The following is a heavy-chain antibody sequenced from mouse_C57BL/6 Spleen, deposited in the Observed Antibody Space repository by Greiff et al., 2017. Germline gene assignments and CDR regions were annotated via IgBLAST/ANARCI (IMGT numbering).Heavy chain of an antibody. J-gene: IGHJ2*01. CDR2: IRGDGGT. Sequence: VQLQQSGPGLVAPSQSLSITCTVSGYSLTSYGVSWVRQPPGKGLEWLGVIRGDGGTTNYSALITRLSTSKDNSKSQVYVKLKRLQTDDAATCYCAKGVLFDYWGQGTTLTVSS. D-gene: IGHD1-1*02. CDR3: AKGVLFDY. CDR1: GYSLTSYG. V-gene: IGHV2-3*01.